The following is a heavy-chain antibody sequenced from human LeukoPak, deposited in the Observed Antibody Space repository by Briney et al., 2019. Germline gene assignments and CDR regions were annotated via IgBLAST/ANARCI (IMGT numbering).Heavy chain of an antibody. D-gene: IGHD6-19*01. V-gene: IGHV3-23*01. Sequence: PGGSLRLSCAASGFTFSSYAMSWVRQAPGKGLEWVSAISGSGGSTYYADSVKGRFTISRDNSKNTLYLQMNSLRAEDAAVYFCAKRVAHSSGAYWDYWGQGILVTVSS. J-gene: IGHJ4*02. CDR3: AKRVAHSSGAYWDY. CDR2: ISGSGGST. CDR1: GFTFSSYA.